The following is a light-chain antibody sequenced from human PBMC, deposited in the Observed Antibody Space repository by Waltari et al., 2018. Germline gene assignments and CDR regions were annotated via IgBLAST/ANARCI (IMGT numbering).Light chain of an antibody. CDR3: SSYTSSSTVV. J-gene: IGLJ2*01. Sequence: SALTQPASVSASPGQSITISCTGTSSDVGGYNYVSWYQQHPGKAPKLMIYEVSNRPSGVSNRFSGSKSGNTASLTISGLQAEDEADYYCSSYTSSSTVVFGGGTKLTVL. CDR2: EVS. V-gene: IGLV2-14*01. CDR1: SSDVGGYNY.